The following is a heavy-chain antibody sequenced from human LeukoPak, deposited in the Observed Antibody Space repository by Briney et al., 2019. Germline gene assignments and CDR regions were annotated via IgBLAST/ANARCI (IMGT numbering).Heavy chain of an antibody. D-gene: IGHD6-19*01. V-gene: IGHV3-66*01. CDR2: IYSGGTT. J-gene: IGHJ4*02. CDR3: ARDRDSSGFFDC. Sequence: PGGSLRLSCAASGFTVSSNYMSWVRQAPGTGLEWVSVIYSGGTTYYADSVKGRFTISRDNSKNTLYLQMNSLRAEDTAVYYCARDRDSSGFFDCWGQGTLVTVSS. CDR1: GFTVSSNY.